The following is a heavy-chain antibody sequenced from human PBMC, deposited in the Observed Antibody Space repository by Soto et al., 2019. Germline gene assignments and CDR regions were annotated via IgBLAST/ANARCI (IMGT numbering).Heavy chain of an antibody. Sequence: QVQLQESGPGLVKPSETLSLTCTVSGGSINSYYWSWIRQPPGKGLEWIGYIYYSGSTNYNPSLKSRVTISVDTSKNQFSLKMRSVTAADTAVYYCARELGPLDYWGQGTLVTVSS. CDR3: ARELGPLDY. J-gene: IGHJ4*02. CDR2: IYYSGST. CDR1: GGSINSYY. V-gene: IGHV4-59*01.